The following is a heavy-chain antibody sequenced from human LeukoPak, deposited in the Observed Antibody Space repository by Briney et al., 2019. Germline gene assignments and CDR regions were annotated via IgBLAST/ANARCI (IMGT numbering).Heavy chain of an antibody. Sequence: SETLSLTCTASGGSISSYYWSWIRQPPGKGLEWIGYIYYSGSTNYNPSLKSRVTISVDTSKNQFSLKLSSVTAADTAVYYCARHITMVRGFDPWGQGTLVTVSS. CDR2: IYYSGST. CDR1: GGSISSYY. CDR3: ARHITMVRGFDP. V-gene: IGHV4-59*01. J-gene: IGHJ5*02. D-gene: IGHD3-10*01.